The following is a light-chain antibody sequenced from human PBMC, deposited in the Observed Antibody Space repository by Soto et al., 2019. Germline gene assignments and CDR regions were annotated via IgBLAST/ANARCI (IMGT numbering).Light chain of an antibody. CDR1: TTDIATYNL. Sequence: QSVLTQPASVSGSPGRSITISCTGTTTDIATYNLVSWYQQHPGKAPKLIIYEVNKRPSGVSNRFSGSKSGNTASLTISGLQAEDETDYYYCSLAGSGTFEWVFGGGTKLTVL. J-gene: IGLJ3*02. CDR3: CSLAGSGTFEWV. CDR2: EVN. V-gene: IGLV2-23*02.